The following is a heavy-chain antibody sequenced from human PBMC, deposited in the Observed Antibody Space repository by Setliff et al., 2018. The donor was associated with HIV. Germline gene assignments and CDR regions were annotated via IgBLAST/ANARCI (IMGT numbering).Heavy chain of an antibody. CDR1: GYMFNNYW. J-gene: IGHJ4*02. Sequence: GESLKISCKGSGYMFNNYWIAWVRQVPGKGLEWMGIIDPGDSDTRYTPSCQGRIIMSIDRFRSTAYLQWRSLTPSDSALYYCARQRPPGYSSPYTIEYWGQGTLVTVSS. V-gene: IGHV5-51*01. D-gene: IGHD6-13*01. CDR3: ARQRPPGYSSPYTIEY. CDR2: IDPGDSDT.